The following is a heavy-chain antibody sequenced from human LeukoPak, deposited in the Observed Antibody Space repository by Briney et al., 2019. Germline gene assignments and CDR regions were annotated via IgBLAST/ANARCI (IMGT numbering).Heavy chain of an antibody. D-gene: IGHD5-24*01. CDR1: GYTLTNHY. Sequence: ASVKVSSKASGYTLTNHYMYWVRQAPGQGLEWMGIIHPSGDRTSYAQKFQGRVTMTSDTSTSTVYMELSSLRSEDTAVYYCARVPEAGYNPDYWGQGTLVTVSA. CDR3: ARVPEAGYNPDY. CDR2: IHPSGDRT. V-gene: IGHV1-46*01. J-gene: IGHJ4*02.